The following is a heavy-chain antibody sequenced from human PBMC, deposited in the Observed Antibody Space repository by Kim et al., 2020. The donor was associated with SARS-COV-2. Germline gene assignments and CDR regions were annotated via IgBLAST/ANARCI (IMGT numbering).Heavy chain of an antibody. CDR1: GFTFSNYF. Sequence: GGSLRLSCAASGFTFSNYFMSWVRQAPGKGLEWVAHITPSGSNTYYADSVKGRFTISRDNAKNSLYLQMNSLRAEDTAVYYCARAGYIDYGYPFDYWGQGTLVTVSS. CDR2: ITPSGSNT. V-gene: IGHV3-48*04. D-gene: IGHD5-18*01. J-gene: IGHJ4*02. CDR3: ARAGYIDYGYPFDY.